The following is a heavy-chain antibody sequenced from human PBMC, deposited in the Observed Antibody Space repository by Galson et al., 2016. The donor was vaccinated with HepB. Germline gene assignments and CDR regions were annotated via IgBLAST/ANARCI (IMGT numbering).Heavy chain of an antibody. CDR2: STDGGST. J-gene: IGHJ5*02. CDR3: VSGSSSGYLFDP. Sequence: STDGGSTYYADSVKGRFTISRDNSKNTLYLQMSSLRPEDTAVYYCVSGSSSGYLFDPWGQGTLVTVSS. V-gene: IGHV3-64D*08. D-gene: IGHD5-18*01.